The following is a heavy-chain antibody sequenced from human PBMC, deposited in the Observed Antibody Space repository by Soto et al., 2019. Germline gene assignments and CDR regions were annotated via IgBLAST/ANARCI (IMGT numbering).Heavy chain of an antibody. V-gene: IGHV3-23*01. CDR3: AKDWSDTAMVFDY. D-gene: IGHD5-18*01. CDR2: ISGSGGST. Sequence: AGSLRLSCAASGFTFSRYAMSWVRQAPGKGLEWVSAISGSGGSTYYAASVKGRFTISRDNSKNTLYLQRNSLRAEDTAVYYCAKDWSDTAMVFDYWGQGTLVTVS. J-gene: IGHJ4*02. CDR1: GFTFSRYA.